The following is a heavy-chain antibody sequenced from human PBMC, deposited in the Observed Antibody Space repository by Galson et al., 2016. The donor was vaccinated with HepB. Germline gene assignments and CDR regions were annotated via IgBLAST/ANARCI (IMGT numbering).Heavy chain of an antibody. J-gene: IGHJ3*02. CDR1: GDSVSSNNW. V-gene: IGHV4-4*02. CDR3: ARALPISGVFDI. Sequence: SETLSLTCAVSGDSVSSNNWWSWVRQPPGKGLEWVREIYHSGRTTYNPSLKSRVTMSVDKSKNQFSLNLSSVTAADTAVYYCARALPISGVFDIWGQGTMVTVSS. CDR2: IYHSGRT. D-gene: IGHD6-25*01.